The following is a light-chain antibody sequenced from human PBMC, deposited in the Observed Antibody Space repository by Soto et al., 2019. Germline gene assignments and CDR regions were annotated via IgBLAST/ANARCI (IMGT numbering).Light chain of an antibody. Sequence: EIVLTQSPGTLSLSPGERATLSCRASQSVTSLYLAWYQQKPGQAPRLLIYGASSRATGIPDRFSDSGSGTDFTLTISRLEPEDFAVYYCPLYGRSPKLTFGGGTKVDIK. CDR2: GAS. CDR3: PLYGRSPKLT. V-gene: IGKV3-20*01. CDR1: QSVTSLY. J-gene: IGKJ4*01.